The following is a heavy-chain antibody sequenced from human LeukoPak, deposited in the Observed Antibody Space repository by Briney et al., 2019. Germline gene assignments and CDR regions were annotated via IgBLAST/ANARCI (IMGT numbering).Heavy chain of an antibody. J-gene: IGHJ4*02. D-gene: IGHD2-15*01. CDR3: ARDVSRISDY. CDR2: ISSGSGYI. V-gene: IGHV3-21*01. Sequence: GGSLRLSCEASGFTSSNYAMSWVRQAPGKGLEWVSAISSGSGYIYYADSVKGRFTISRDNAKNSLYLQMNSLRAEDTAVYYCARDVSRISDYWGQGTLVTVSS. CDR1: GFTSSNYA.